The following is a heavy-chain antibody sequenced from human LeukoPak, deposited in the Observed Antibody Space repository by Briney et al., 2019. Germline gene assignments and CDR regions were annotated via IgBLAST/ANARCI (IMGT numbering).Heavy chain of an antibody. CDR2: ISSSSSYI. D-gene: IGHD3-3*01. V-gene: IGHV3-21*01. Sequence: PGGSLRLSCAASGFTFSSYSMNWVRQAPGKGLEWVSSISSSSSYIYYADSVKGRFTISRDNAKNSLYLQMNSLRAEDTAVYYCARDTESVRKDYDFWSGYYTDHYGMDVWGQGTTVTVSS. CDR1: GFTFSSYS. CDR3: ARDTESVRKDYDFWSGYYTDHYGMDV. J-gene: IGHJ6*02.